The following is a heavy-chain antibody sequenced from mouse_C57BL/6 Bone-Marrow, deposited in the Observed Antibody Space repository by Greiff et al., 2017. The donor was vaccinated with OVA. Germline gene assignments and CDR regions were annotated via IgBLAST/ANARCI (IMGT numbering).Heavy chain of an antibody. Sequence: VQLQESGAELVQPGASVKLSCTASGFNFNDYYMPWVQQSTDQVLELIGRIDPEDGETKYAPKFQGKATITADTSSNTAYLQLSSLTSEDTAVYYCARGYYAMDYWGQGTSVTVSS. CDR2: IDPEDGET. V-gene: IGHV14-2*01. CDR1: GFNFNDYY. CDR3: ARGYYAMDY. J-gene: IGHJ4*01.